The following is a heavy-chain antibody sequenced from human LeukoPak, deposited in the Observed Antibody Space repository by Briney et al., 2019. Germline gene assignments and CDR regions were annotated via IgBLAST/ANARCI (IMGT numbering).Heavy chain of an antibody. CDR1: GFTFSDYS. J-gene: IGHJ6*03. V-gene: IGHV3-48*01. CDR3: GPTLGYNYYMDV. CDR2: IGIDSGNT. D-gene: IGHD3-10*01. Sequence: GGSLRLSCAASGFTFSDYSMNWVRQAPGKGLEWISYIGIDSGNTNYADSVKGRFTISGDKAKNTLYLQMNSLRAEDTAVYYCGPTLGYNYYMDVWGKGTTVTVSS.